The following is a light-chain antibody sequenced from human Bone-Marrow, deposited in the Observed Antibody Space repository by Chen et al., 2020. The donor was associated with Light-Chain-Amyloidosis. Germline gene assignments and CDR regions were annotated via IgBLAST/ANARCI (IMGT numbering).Light chain of an antibody. V-gene: IGKV3-20*01. J-gene: IGKJ4*01. CDR3: QQYGSFPYT. CDR1: QSVSSNY. Sequence: EIVLTQSPVTLSLSPGERATLSCRASQSVSSNYLAWYQQKPGQAPRLLIYGASSRATGIPDRFSGSGSGTDFTLTISRLEPEDFAVYYCQQYGSFPYTFGGGTKVEIK. CDR2: GAS.